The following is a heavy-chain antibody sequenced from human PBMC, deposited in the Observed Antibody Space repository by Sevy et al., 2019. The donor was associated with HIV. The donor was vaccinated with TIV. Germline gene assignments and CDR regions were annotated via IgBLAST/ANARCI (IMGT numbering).Heavy chain of an antibody. V-gene: IGHV3-30*18. CDR3: AKDLSIAGYFDWSPDY. J-gene: IGHJ4*02. D-gene: IGHD3-9*01. Sequence: EGSLRLSCAASGFTFSSYGMHWVRQAPGKGLEWVAVISYDGSNKYYADSVKGRFTISRDNSKNTLYLQMNSLRAEDTAVYYCAKDLSIAGYFDWSPDYWGQGTLVTVSS. CDR2: ISYDGSNK. CDR1: GFTFSSYG.